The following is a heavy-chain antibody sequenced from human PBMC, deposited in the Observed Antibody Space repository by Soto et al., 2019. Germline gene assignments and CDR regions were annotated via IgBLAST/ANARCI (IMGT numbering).Heavy chain of an antibody. CDR3: TIEVTGTDYYYYYMDV. CDR2: ISKGSSYI. J-gene: IGHJ6*03. D-gene: IGHD1-20*01. V-gene: IGHV3-21*01. Sequence: EVQLVESGGGLVKPGGSLRLSCAASGFTFSSYNMNWVRQAPGKGLEWVSSISKGSSYISYADAVKGRFTISRDNAKNAPYLQMNSLRAEDTAVYYCTIEVTGTDYYYYYMDVWGKGTTVTVSS. CDR1: GFTFSSYN.